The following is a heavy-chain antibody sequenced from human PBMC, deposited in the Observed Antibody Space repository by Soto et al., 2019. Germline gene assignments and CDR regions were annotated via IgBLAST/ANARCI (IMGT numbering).Heavy chain of an antibody. CDR2: ISGSTGST. CDR1: GFTFRSYS. V-gene: IGHV3-23*01. Sequence: PGGSLRLSCAASGFTFRSYSLTWVRQAPGKGLEWVSTISGSTGSTYHADSVKGRFAISRDNSKNTLYLQMNSLRAEDTAVYYCAKGGEDFDNWGQGTLVTVS. D-gene: IGHD3-10*01. CDR3: AKGGEDFDN. J-gene: IGHJ4*02.